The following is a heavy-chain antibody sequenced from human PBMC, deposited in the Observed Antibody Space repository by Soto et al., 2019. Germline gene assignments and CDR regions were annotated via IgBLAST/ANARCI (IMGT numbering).Heavy chain of an antibody. Sequence: GGSLRLSCGASGFTFSDNAMTWVRQAPGKGLEWVSSISDDGDSTYYADSVKGRFAVSRDNSKNTLFLHMNSLGAEDTAVYYCAKSLSTAVNYGLDVWGQGTSVTVSS. D-gene: IGHD2-2*01. V-gene: IGHV3-23*01. CDR3: AKSLSTAVNYGLDV. CDR1: GFTFSDNA. CDR2: ISDDGDST. J-gene: IGHJ6*02.